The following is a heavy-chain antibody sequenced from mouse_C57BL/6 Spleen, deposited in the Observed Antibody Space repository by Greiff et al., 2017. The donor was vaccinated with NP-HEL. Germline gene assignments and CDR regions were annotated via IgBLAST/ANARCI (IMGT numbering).Heavy chain of an antibody. J-gene: IGHJ2*01. CDR3: ARQSITTVVADFDY. D-gene: IGHD1-1*01. V-gene: IGHV5-6*01. Sequence: EVKVVESGGDLVKPGGSLKLSCAASGFTFSSYGMSWVRQTPDKRLEWVATISSGGSYTYYPDSVKGRFTISRDNAKNTLYLQMSSLKSEDTAMYYCARQSITTVVADFDYWGQGTTLTVSS. CDR1: GFTFSSYG. CDR2: ISSGGSYT.